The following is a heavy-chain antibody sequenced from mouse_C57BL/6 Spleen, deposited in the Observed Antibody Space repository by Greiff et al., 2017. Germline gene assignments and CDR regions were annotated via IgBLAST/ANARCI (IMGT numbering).Heavy chain of an antibody. V-gene: IGHV1-64*01. D-gene: IGHD1-1*01. CDR2: IHPNSGST. Sequence: QVQLQQSGAELVKPGASVKLSCKASGYTFTSYWMHWVKQRPGQGLEWIGMIHPNSGSTNYNEKFKSKATLTVDKSSSTAYMQLSSLTSEDSAVYYCASQSSYGSSYVEAMDYWGQGTSVTVSS. CDR3: ASQSSYGSSYVEAMDY. CDR1: GYTFTSYW. J-gene: IGHJ4*01.